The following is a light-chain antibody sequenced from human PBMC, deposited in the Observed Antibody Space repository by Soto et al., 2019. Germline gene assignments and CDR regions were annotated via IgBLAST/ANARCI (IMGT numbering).Light chain of an antibody. CDR1: ETISIY. V-gene: IGKV1-39*01. CDR2: SAF. J-gene: IGKJ4*01. CDR3: QQTHSSPLT. Sequence: DIHMTQSPSSLSASVGDRVTIACRPSETISIYLNWYQQKPGTAPKLLIYSAFSLHSGVPSRFSGGRSGTDFTLTISSLQPEDFAIYYCQQTHSSPLTFGGGTRVEIK.